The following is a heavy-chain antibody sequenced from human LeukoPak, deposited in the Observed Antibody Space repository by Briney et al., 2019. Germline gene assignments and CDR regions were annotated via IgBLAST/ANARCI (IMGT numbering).Heavy chain of an antibody. CDR2: ISSSGSTI. Sequence: GGSLRLSCAASGFTFSSYAMSWVRQAPGKGLEWVSYISSSGSTIYYADSVKGRFTISRDNAKNSLYLQMNSLRAEDTAVYYCARDNYSSNDYWGQGTLVTVSS. CDR3: ARDNYSSNDY. V-gene: IGHV3-48*04. J-gene: IGHJ4*02. CDR1: GFTFSSYA. D-gene: IGHD5-18*01.